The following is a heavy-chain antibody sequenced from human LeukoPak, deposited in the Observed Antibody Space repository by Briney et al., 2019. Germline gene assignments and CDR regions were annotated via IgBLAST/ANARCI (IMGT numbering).Heavy chain of an antibody. D-gene: IGHD3-10*01. CDR2: INWNGGST. J-gene: IGHJ5*02. Sequence: GGSLRLSCAASGFTFDDDGMSWVRQAPGKGLEWVSGINWNGGSTGYADSVKGRFTISRDNAKNSLYLQMNSLRAEDTALYYCARDGLWFGELFGSGWFDPWGQGTLVTVSS. CDR3: ARDGLWFGELFGSGWFDP. V-gene: IGHV3-20*04. CDR1: GFTFDDDG.